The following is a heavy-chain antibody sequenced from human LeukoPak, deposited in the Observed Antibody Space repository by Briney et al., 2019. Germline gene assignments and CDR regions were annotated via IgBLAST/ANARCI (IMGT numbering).Heavy chain of an antibody. Sequence: GGSLRLSCAASGFTFSSYGMSWVRQAPGKGLEWVSAIGGSGGTTYYADSVKGRFTISRDNAKNSLYLQMNSLRAEDTAVYYCAELGITMIGGVWGKGTTVTISS. J-gene: IGHJ6*04. CDR3: AELGITMIGGV. CDR1: GFTFSSYG. V-gene: IGHV3-23*01. D-gene: IGHD3-10*02. CDR2: IGGSGGTT.